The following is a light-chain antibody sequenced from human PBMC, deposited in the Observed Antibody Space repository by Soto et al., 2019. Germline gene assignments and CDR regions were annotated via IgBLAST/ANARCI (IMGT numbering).Light chain of an antibody. CDR3: QQYGTSPST. Sequence: EIVLTQSPGTLSLSAGEKATLSCRASQSLSDSYLAWYQQKVGQAPRLLIYGASSRATGIPDRFSGSGSGTDFPLTISRLEPEDFAVYYCQQYGTSPSTFGPGTKVDI. CDR1: QSLSDSY. CDR2: GAS. V-gene: IGKV3-20*01. J-gene: IGKJ3*01.